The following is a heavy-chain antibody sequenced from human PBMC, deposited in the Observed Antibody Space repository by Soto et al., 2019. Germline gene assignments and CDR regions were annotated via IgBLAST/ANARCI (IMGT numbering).Heavy chain of an antibody. Sequence: AGGSLRLSCAASGFTVSSNYMTWVRQAPGKGLEWVSVLYSDGRTVYADSAKGRFTISRDISKNTVYLQMNSLRAEDTAVYYCARESSDSSGYYQIDCWGQGTLVTVSS. D-gene: IGHD3-22*01. CDR3: ARESSDSSGYYQIDC. V-gene: IGHV3-53*01. J-gene: IGHJ4*02. CDR1: GFTVSSNY. CDR2: LYSDGRT.